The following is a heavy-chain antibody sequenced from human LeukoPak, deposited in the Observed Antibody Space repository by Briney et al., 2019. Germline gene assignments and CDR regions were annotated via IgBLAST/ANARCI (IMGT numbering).Heavy chain of an antibody. V-gene: IGHV5-51*01. D-gene: IGHD2-15*01. CDR2: IYPGDSDT. CDR1: GYSFTSYW. CDR3: ARGDGIDCSGGSCYDSYDYGMDV. Sequence: PGESLKISCKGSGYSFTSYWIGWVRQMPGKGLEWMGIIYPGDSDTRYSPSFQGQVTISADKSISTAYLQWSSLKASDTAMYYCARGDGIDCSGGSCYDSYDYGMDVWGQGTTVTVSS. J-gene: IGHJ6*02.